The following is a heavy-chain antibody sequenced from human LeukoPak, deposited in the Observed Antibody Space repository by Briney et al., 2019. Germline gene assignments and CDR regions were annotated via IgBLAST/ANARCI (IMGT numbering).Heavy chain of an antibody. D-gene: IGHD6-19*01. CDR1: GYSFTSYW. V-gene: IGHV5-51*01. CDR3: ARRSGWYSGLNWFDP. J-gene: IGHJ5*02. CDR2: IYPGDSDT. Sequence: GESLKISCKGSGYSFTSYWIGWVRQMPGKGLEWMGIIYPGDSDTRYSPSLQGQVTISADKSISTAYLQWSSLKASDTAMYYCARRSGWYSGLNWFDPWGQGTLVTVSS.